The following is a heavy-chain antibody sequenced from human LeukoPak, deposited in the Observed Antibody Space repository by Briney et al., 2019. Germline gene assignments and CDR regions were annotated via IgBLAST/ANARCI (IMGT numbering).Heavy chain of an antibody. D-gene: IGHD4-17*01. CDR1: GGSISSGSYY. J-gene: IGHJ5*02. CDR3: ASLRRVTVTNSYNWFDP. Sequence: SQTLSLTCTVSGGSISSGSYYWSWIRQPAGKGLEWIGRIYTSGSTNYNPSLKSRVTISVDTSKNQFSLQLSSVTAADTAVYYCASLRRVTVTNSYNWFDPWGQGTLVTVSS. CDR2: IYTSGST. V-gene: IGHV4-61*02.